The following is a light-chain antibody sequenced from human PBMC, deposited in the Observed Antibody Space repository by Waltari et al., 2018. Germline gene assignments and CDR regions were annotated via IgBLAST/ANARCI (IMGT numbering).Light chain of an antibody. J-gene: IGKJ1*01. CDR3: QHYVRLPVT. V-gene: IGKV3-20*01. CDR2: GAS. CDR1: QSVRGT. Sequence: EIVLTQSPGTLSLSPGETATLSCRASQSVRGTLAWYQQKPGQAPRLLIYGASIRATGIPDRFSGSGSGTDFSLTITRLEPEDFAVYYCQHYVRLPVTFGQGTRVEI.